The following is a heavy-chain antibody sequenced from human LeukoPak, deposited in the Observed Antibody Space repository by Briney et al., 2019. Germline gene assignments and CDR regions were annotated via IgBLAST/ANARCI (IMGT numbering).Heavy chain of an antibody. CDR1: GGSISSGDYY. J-gene: IGHJ3*02. D-gene: IGHD1-26*01. V-gene: IGHV4-30-4*01. Sequence: SQTLSLTCTVSGGSISSGDYYWSWIRQPPGKGLEWIGYIYYSGSTYYNPSLKSRVTISVDTSKNQFSLKLSSVTAADTAVYYCARVPRVVGAFDIWGQGTMFTVSS. CDR2: IYYSGST. CDR3: ARVPRVVGAFDI.